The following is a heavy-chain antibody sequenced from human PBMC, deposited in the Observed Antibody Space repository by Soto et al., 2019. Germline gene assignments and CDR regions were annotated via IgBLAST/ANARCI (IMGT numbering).Heavy chain of an antibody. CDR2: ISGSGGST. CDR3: AKDPEYYYGSGSYYLY. J-gene: IGHJ4*02. D-gene: IGHD3-10*01. V-gene: IGHV3-23*01. Sequence: GSLRLSCAASGFTFSSYAMSWVRQAPGKGLEWVSAISGSGGSTYYADSVKGRFTISRDNSKNTLYLQMNSLRAEDTAVYYCAKDPEYYYGSGSYYLYWGQGTLVTVSS. CDR1: GFTFSSYA.